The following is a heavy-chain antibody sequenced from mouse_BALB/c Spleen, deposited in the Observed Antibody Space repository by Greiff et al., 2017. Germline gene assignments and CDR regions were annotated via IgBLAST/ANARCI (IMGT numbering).Heavy chain of an antibody. V-gene: IGHV2-9*02. CDR2: IWAGGST. Sequence: VKLQESGPGLVAPSQSLSITCTVSGFSLTSYGVHWVRQPPGKGLEWLGVIWAGGSTNYNSALMSRLSISKDNSKSQVFLKMNSLQTDDTAMYYCARVGLRPPFAYWGQGTLVTVSA. CDR3: ARVGLRPPFAY. J-gene: IGHJ3*01. D-gene: IGHD2-2*01. CDR1: GFSLTSYG.